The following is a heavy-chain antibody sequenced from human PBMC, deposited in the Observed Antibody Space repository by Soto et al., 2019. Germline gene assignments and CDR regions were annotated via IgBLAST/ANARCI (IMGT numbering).Heavy chain of an antibody. CDR3: ARDLRVVPYYYYGMDV. D-gene: IGHD6-6*01. CDR2: INPNSGGT. CDR1: GYTFTGYY. V-gene: IGHV1-2*02. Sequence: ASVKVSCKASGYTFTGYYMHWVRQAPGQGLEWMGWINPNSGGTNYAQKFQGRVTMTRDTSISTAYMELSRLRSDDTAVYYCARDLRVVPYYYYGMDVWGQGTTVTVS. J-gene: IGHJ6*02.